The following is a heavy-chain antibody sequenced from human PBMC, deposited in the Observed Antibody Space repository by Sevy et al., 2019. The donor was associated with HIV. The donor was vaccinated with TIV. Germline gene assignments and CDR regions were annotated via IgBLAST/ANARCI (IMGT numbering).Heavy chain of an antibody. CDR2: IRSKANSYAT. CDR1: GFTFSGSA. V-gene: IGHV3-73*01. J-gene: IGHJ5*02. Sequence: GGSLRLSCAASGFTFSGSAMHWVRQASGKGLEWVGRIRSKANSYATAYAASGKGRFTISRDDSKNTAYLQMNSLKTEDTAVYYCTRLRDNWFDPWGQGTLVTVSS. CDR3: TRLRDNWFDP.